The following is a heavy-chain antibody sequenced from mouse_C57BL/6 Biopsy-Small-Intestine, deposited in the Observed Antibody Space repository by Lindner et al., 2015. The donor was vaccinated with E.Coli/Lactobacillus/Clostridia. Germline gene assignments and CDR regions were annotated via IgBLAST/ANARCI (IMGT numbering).Heavy chain of an antibody. CDR2: IDPEDGET. Sequence: VQLQESGAELVKPGASVKLSCTASGFNIKDYYIHWVKQRTEQGLEWIGRIDPEDGETRYDPKFQVKATITADTSSNTAYLQFSSLTSEDTAVYYCARKRFVTSMRDFDVWGTGTTVTVSS. D-gene: IGHD1-1*01. V-gene: IGHV14-2*01. J-gene: IGHJ1*03. CDR1: GFNIKDYY. CDR3: ARKRFVTSMRDFDV.